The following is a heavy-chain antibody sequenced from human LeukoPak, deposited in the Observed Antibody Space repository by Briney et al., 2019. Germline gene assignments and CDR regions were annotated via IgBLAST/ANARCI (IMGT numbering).Heavy chain of an antibody. CDR2: INHSGST. V-gene: IGHV4-34*01. CDR1: GGSLSGYY. CDR3: ARRLGRKFGERFYYYHYMDV. J-gene: IGHJ6*03. Sequence: SETLSLTCAVYGGSLSGYYWSWIRQPPGKGLEWIGEINHSGSTNYNPSLKSRVTISVDTSKNQFSLKLSSVTAADTAVYYCARRLGRKFGERFYYYHYMDVWGKGTTVTISS. D-gene: IGHD3-10*01.